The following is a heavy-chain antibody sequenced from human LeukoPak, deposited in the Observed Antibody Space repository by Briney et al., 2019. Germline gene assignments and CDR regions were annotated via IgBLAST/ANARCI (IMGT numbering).Heavy chain of an antibody. J-gene: IGHJ5*02. CDR3: ARGSCSSSSICLIDWFDP. D-gene: IGHD2-2*01. V-gene: IGHV4-59*01. CDR2: IYYSGST. CDR1: GGSISSYY. Sequence: SETLSLTCTVSGGSISSYYWSWIRQTPGKGLEWIGYIYYSGSTNYNPSLKSRVTISVDTSKNQFSLKLSSVTAADTAVYYCARGSCSSSSICLIDWFDPWGQGTLVTVSS.